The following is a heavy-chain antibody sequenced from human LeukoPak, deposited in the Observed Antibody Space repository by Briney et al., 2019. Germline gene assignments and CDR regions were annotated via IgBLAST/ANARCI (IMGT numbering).Heavy chain of an antibody. CDR1: GFTFSSYS. V-gene: IGHV3-21*01. CDR2: ISSSSSYI. D-gene: IGHD3-22*01. Sequence: GGSLRLSCAASGFTFSSYSMNWVRQAPGKGLEWVSSISSSSSYIYYADSVKGRFTISRDNAKNSLYPQMNSLRAEDTAVYYCATYSSLNRREFQYWGQGTLLTVSS. CDR3: ATYSSLNRREFQY. J-gene: IGHJ1*01.